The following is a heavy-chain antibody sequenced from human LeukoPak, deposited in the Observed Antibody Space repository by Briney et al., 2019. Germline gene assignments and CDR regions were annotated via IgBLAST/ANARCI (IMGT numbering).Heavy chain of an antibody. CDR2: IYSGGST. CDR1: GFTVSSNY. J-gene: IGHJ4*02. CDR3: ARGVVMKGLSFDY. D-gene: IGHD3-3*01. Sequence: PGGSLRLSCAASGFTVSSNYMSWVRQAPGKGLEWVSVIYSGGSTYYADSVKGRFTISRDNSKNTLYLQMNSLRAEDTAVYYCARGVVMKGLSFDYGGQGTLVTVSA. V-gene: IGHV3-66*01.